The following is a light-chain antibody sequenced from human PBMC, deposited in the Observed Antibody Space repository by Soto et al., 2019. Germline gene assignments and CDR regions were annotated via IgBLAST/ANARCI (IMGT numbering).Light chain of an antibody. CDR2: WAS. CDR3: QQYNNWWT. V-gene: IGKV3-15*01. Sequence: EIVMTQSPATLSVSPGERATLSCRASQSVNSNLAWYQQKPGQAPRLLISWASTRATGIPARFSGSGSETAFTLTISSLQSEDFAVYYCQQYNNWWTFGQGTKVE. CDR1: QSVNSN. J-gene: IGKJ1*01.